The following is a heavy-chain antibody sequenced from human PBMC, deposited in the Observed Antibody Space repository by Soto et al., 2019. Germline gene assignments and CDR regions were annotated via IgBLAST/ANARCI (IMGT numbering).Heavy chain of an antibody. Sequence: GASLKISCKGSGYSFTSYWIGWVLQMPGKVLEWMGIIYPGDSDTRYSPSFQGQVTISADKLISTAYLRWSSLKASDTAMYYCAGHEGPRYYYGSGSPDYWGQGTLVTVSS. J-gene: IGHJ4*02. CDR2: IYPGDSDT. CDR1: GYSFTSYW. D-gene: IGHD3-10*01. V-gene: IGHV5-51*01. CDR3: AGHEGPRYYYGSGSPDY.